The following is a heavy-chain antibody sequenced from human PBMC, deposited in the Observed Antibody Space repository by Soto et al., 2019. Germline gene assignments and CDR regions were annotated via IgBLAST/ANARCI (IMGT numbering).Heavy chain of an antibody. CDR1: GGFISRDH. Sequence: PSETLSLTCTVSGGFISRDHWSWIRQPPGKGLEWIGYIYYSGSTNYNPSLKSRVTISVDTSKNQFSLKLSSVTAADTAVYYCASMSVHITMRWYYFDYWAQGTPGTVS. CDR3: ASMSVHITMRWYYFDY. V-gene: IGHV4-59*08. J-gene: IGHJ4*02. CDR2: IYYSGST. D-gene: IGHD3-22*01.